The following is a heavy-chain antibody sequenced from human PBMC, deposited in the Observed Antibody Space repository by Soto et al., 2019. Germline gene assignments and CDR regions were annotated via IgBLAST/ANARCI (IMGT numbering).Heavy chain of an antibody. CDR1: GFTFSNAW. CDR2: ISYDGSNK. V-gene: IGHV3-30-3*01. J-gene: IGHJ3*02. CDR3: ARDGGLGELPYDAFDI. D-gene: IGHD3-16*02. Sequence: PGGSLRLSCAVSGFTFSNAWMSWVRQAPGKGLEWVAVISYDGSNKYYADSVKGRFTISRDNSKNTLYLQMNSLRAEDTAVYYCARDGGLGELPYDAFDIWGQGTMVTVSS.